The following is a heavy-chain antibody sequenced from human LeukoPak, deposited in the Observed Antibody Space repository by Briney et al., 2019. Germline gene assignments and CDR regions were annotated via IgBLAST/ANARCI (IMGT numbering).Heavy chain of an antibody. CDR3: AGEGERAYGSESDTFDI. Sequence: QPGGSLRLSCTASGFPFNTFAVHWVRQAPGKGLEWVAVMSFEGRNTFYADSVKGRFTISRDDPKNTVFLQMNSLRAEDTAVYYCAGEGERAYGSESDTFDIWGQGTLVTVSS. CDR2: MSFEGRNT. D-gene: IGHD6-19*01. J-gene: IGHJ3*02. V-gene: IGHV3-30*04. CDR1: GFPFNTFA.